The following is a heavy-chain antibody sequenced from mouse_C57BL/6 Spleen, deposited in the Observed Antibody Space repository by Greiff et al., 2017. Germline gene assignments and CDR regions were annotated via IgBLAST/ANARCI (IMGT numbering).Heavy chain of an antibody. V-gene: IGHV1-50*01. D-gene: IGHD3-2*02. CDR1: GYTFTSYW. Sequence: QVQLQQPGAELVKPGASVKLSCKASGYTFTSYWMQWVKQRPGQGLEWIGEIDPSDSYTNYNQKFKGKATLTVDTSSSTAYMQLSSLTSEDSAVYYCARKGADSSGYLDYWGQGTTLTVSS. CDR2: IDPSDSYT. CDR3: ARKGADSSGYLDY. J-gene: IGHJ2*01.